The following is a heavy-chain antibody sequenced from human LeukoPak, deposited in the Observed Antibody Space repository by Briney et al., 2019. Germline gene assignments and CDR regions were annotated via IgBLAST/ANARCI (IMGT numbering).Heavy chain of an antibody. CDR2: IVVGSGNT. D-gene: IGHD2-2*01. Sequence: TSVKVSCKASGFTFSSSAIQRVRQVRGQRLEWIGWIVVGSGNTNYAQKFQDRVTITKDMSTMTAYMELSSLRSEDTALYYCAAVFFSSTVPYFDHWAQGTLVTVSS. V-gene: IGHV1-58*02. CDR3: AAVFFSSTVPYFDH. CDR1: GFTFSSSA. J-gene: IGHJ4*02.